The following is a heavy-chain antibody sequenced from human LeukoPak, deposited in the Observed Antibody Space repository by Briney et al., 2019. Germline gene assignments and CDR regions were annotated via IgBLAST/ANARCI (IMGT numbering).Heavy chain of an antibody. CDR2: INSDGNIT. J-gene: IGHJ4*02. D-gene: IGHD4-23*01. CDR3: ARGRPHGNDY. V-gene: IGHV3-74*01. CDR1: GFTFSSYW. Sequence: GGSLRLSCAASGFTFSSYWMHWVRQAPGKGLVWVSRINSDGNITNYADSVKGRFTISRDNAENTLYLQMNTLRADDTAVYYCARGRPHGNDYWGQGTLVTVSS.